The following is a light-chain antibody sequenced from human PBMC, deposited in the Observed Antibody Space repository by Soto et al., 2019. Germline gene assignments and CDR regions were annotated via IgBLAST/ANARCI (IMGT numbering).Light chain of an antibody. CDR2: SAS. J-gene: IGKJ3*01. Sequence: DIQMTQSPSSLSASVGDRVTITCRASRGINNYLAWYQQNPGQAPKLLIYSASTLQSGVSYRFSADGSGTDFTLTISSLQPEDVATYYCQKYNTAPPSFGPGTKVDLK. CDR1: RGINNY. V-gene: IGKV1-27*01. CDR3: QKYNTAPPS.